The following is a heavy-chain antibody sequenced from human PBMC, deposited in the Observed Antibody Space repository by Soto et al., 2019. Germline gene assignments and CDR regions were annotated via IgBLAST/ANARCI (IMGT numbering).Heavy chain of an antibody. Sequence: GSLRLSCAASGFTFSSYAMSWVRQAPGKGLEWVSAISGSGGSTYYADSVKGRFTISRDNSKNTLYLQMNSLRAEDTAVYYCAKDKVRAITMVRGVIQGYWGQGTLVTVS. V-gene: IGHV3-23*01. CDR3: AKDKVRAITMVRGVIQGY. J-gene: IGHJ4*02. D-gene: IGHD3-10*01. CDR1: GFTFSSYA. CDR2: ISGSGGST.